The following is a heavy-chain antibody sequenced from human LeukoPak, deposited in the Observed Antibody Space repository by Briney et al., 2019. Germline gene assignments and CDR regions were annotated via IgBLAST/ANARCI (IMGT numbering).Heavy chain of an antibody. V-gene: IGHV1-46*01. D-gene: IGHD3/OR15-3a*01. J-gene: IGHJ4*02. CDR3: ARDRRGWTTENFDY. CDR1: GYTFTSYY. Sequence: GASVKVSCKASGYTFTSYYMHWVRQAPGQGLEWMGIVNPSGGSTSYAQKFQGKVTMTRDMSTSTVYMELSSLRSEDTAVYYCARDRRGWTTENFDYWGQGTLVTVSS. CDR2: VNPSGGST.